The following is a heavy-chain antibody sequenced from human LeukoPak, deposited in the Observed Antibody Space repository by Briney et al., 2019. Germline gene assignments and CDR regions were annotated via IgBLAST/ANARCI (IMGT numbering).Heavy chain of an antibody. V-gene: IGHV3-23*01. CDR2: IRGSGGGT. D-gene: IGHD4-17*01. CDR3: GRDPYGDYVGAFDF. Sequence: GGSLRLSCAASGFTFSNYAMTWVRQTPGKGLEWVSSIRGSGGGTSYADSVKGLFTMSRDNSKNTLYLQMNSLRVEDTAVYFCGRDPYGDYVGAFDFRGPGTLVTVSS. CDR1: GFTFSNYA. J-gene: IGHJ3*01.